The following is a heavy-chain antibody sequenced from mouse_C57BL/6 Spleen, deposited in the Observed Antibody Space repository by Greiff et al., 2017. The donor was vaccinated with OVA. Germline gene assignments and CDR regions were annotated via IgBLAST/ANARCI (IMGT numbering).Heavy chain of an antibody. D-gene: IGHD1-1*01. J-gene: IGHJ2*01. CDR2: IYPGDGDT. CDR3: ARGSSYGDD. CDR1: GYAFSSSW. V-gene: IGHV1-82*01. Sequence: QVQLQQSGPELVKPGASVKISCKASGYAFSSSWMNWVKQRPGTGLEWIGRIYPGDGDTNYNGKFKGKATLTADKSSSTAYMQLSSLTSEDSAVYFCARGSSYGDDWGQGTTLTVSS.